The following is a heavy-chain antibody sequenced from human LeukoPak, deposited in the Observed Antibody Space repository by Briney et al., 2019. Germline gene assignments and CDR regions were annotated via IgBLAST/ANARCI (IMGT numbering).Heavy chain of an antibody. CDR2: TVGGGDGT. CDR3: ARGLNGDFDY. Sequence: PGGSLRLSCAASGFTFSSTSMSWVRQAPGKGLEWVAVTVGGGDGTYYADSVKGRFTISRDNAKNSLYLQMNSLRAEDTAVYYCARGLNGDFDYWGQGTLVTVSS. J-gene: IGHJ4*02. D-gene: IGHD3-10*01. V-gene: IGHV3-23*01. CDR1: GFTFSSTS.